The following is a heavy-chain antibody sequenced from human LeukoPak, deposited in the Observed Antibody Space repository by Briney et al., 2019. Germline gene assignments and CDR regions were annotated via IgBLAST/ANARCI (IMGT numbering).Heavy chain of an antibody. CDR2: IYYSGST. D-gene: IGHD4-17*01. V-gene: IGHV4-39*01. CDR3: ARLTTVATCWFDP. CDR1: GGSISSSSYY. J-gene: IGHJ5*02. Sequence: SDTLSLTCTVSGGSISSSSYYWGWIRQPPGKGLEWIGSIYYSGSTYYNPSLKSRVTISVDTSKNQFSLKLSSVTAADTAVYYCARLTTVATCWFDPWGQGTLVTVSS.